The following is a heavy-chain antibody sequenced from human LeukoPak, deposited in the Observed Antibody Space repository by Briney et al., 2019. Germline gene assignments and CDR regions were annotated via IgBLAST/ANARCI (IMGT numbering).Heavy chain of an antibody. CDR2: IYYSGST. CDR1: GGSISSYH. D-gene: IGHD6-13*01. J-gene: IGHJ4*02. Sequence: SETLSLTCTVSGGSISSYHWSWIRQPPGKGLEWIGYIYYSGSTNYNPSLKSRVTISVDTSKNQFPLKLTSVTAADTAVYYCARKTSSSWFFDYWGQGTLVTVSS. V-gene: IGHV4-59*01. CDR3: ARKTSSSWFFDY.